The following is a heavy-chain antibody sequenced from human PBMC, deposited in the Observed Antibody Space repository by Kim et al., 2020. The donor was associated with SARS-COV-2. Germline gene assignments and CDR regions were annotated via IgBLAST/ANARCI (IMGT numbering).Heavy chain of an antibody. CDR2: IKDDGTMT. CDR3: TRAYCDGDCYLFAP. Sequence: EGSLRLSCAASGFTFSSYWMQWVRQGPAKGLQWVSRIKDDGTMTNYANSVKGRFTVSRDNAKNTLYLQMNSLRAEDTAIYYCTRAYCDGDCYLFAPWGQGTLVTVSS. CDR1: GFTFSSYW. V-gene: IGHV3-74*01. D-gene: IGHD2-21*02. J-gene: IGHJ5*02.